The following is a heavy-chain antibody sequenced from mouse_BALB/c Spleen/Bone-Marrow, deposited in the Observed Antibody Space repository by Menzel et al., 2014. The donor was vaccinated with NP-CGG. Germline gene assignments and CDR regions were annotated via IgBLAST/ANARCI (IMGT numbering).Heavy chain of an antibody. Sequence: VKVVESGTCLVAPSQSLSITCTVSGFSLTSYGVSWVRQSPGKGLEWLGVIWGDGSTNYHSALISRLSISKDNSKSQVFLKLSSLQTDDTATYYCAKQDYYRYDYAMDYWGQGTSVTVSS. J-gene: IGHJ4*01. CDR2: IWGDGST. CDR3: AKQDYYRYDYAMDY. CDR1: GFSLTSYG. V-gene: IGHV2-3*01. D-gene: IGHD2-14*01.